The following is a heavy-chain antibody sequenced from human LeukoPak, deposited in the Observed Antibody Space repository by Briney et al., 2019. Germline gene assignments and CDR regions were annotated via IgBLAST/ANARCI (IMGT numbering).Heavy chain of an antibody. V-gene: IGHV4-30-2*01. Sequence: SETLSLTCTVSGGSISSGGYYWSWIRQPPGKGLEWIGYIYHSGSTYYNPSLKSRVTISVDTSKNQFSLKLSSVTAADTAVYYCATYSSGYNYWYFDLWGRGTLVTVSS. CDR3: ATYSSGYNYWYFDL. CDR1: GGSISSGGYY. CDR2: IYHSGST. J-gene: IGHJ2*01. D-gene: IGHD3-22*01.